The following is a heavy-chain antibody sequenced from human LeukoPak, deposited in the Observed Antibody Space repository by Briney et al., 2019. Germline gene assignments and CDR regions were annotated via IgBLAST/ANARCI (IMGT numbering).Heavy chain of an antibody. J-gene: IGHJ6*03. CDR1: GFTLSSYE. CDR2: IDYSGGST. D-gene: IGHD2-15*01. Sequence: GGSLRLSCTASGFTLSSYEMSWIRQAPGKGLEWVSSIDYSGGSTHYADSVMGRFTISRDNSKNTLYLQLNSLSADDTAVYYCARARYCSGGSCYFYYYYYYMDVWGKGTTVTISS. V-gene: IGHV3-23*01. CDR3: ARARYCSGGSCYFYYYYYYMDV.